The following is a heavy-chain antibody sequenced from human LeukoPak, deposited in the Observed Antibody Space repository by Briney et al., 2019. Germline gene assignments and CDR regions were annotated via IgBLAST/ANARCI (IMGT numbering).Heavy chain of an antibody. D-gene: IGHD3-9*01. Sequence: ASVKVSCKASGYTFTGYYMHWMRQAPGQGLEWMGWINPNSGGTNYAQKFQGRVTMTRDTSISTAYMELSRLRSDDTAVYYCARVSLTGPHLSLPPDYWGQGTLVTVSS. J-gene: IGHJ4*02. V-gene: IGHV1-2*02. CDR3: ARVSLTGPHLSLPPDY. CDR1: GYTFTGYY. CDR2: INPNSGGT.